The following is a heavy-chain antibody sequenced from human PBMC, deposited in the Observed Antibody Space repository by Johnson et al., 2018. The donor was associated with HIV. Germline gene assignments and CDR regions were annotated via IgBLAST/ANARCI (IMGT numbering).Heavy chain of an antibody. CDR1: GFTFSNYA. CDR3: ARPDCGRYRDAFDI. D-gene: IGHD1-26*01. V-gene: IGHV3-30-3*01. CDR2: ISYDGSNK. J-gene: IGHJ3*02. Sequence: QVQLVESGGGVVQPGRSLRLSCAASGFTFSNYAMHWVRQAPGKGLEWVAVISYDGSNKYSADSVKGRFTISRDNSKNTLYLQMNSLRTEDTAVYYCARPDCGRYRDAFDIWGQGTMVTVSS.